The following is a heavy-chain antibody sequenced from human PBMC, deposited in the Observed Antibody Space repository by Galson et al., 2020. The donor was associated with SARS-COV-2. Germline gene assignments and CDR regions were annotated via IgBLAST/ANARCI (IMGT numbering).Heavy chain of an antibody. CDR2: IYHSGST. CDR1: GYSISSGYY. D-gene: IGHD5-18*01. Sequence: SETLSLTCTVSGYSISSGYYWGWIRQPPGKGLEWIGSIYHSGSTYYNPSLKSRVTISVDTSKNQFSLKLSSVTAADTAVYYCARDAGYSYGYFGYWGQGTLVTVSS. V-gene: IGHV4-38-2*02. J-gene: IGHJ4*02. CDR3: ARDAGYSYGYFGY.